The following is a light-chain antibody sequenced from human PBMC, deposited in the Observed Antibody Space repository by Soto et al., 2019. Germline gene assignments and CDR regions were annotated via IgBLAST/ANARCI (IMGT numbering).Light chain of an antibody. CDR2: KAS. Sequence: DIQMTQSPSTLSASVGDRVTITCRASQSISSWLAWYQQKPGKAPKLLIYKASSLESGVPSRFSGSGSGTEFTLTISSLQPDDFATYYCQQYNSYPFTFGPGTKVDIX. CDR1: QSISSW. J-gene: IGKJ3*01. V-gene: IGKV1-5*03. CDR3: QQYNSYPFT.